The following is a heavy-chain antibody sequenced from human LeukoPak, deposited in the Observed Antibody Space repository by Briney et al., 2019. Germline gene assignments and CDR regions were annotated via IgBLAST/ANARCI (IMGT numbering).Heavy chain of an antibody. CDR2: MNPNSGNT. J-gene: IGHJ6*02. V-gene: IGHV1-8*01. CDR1: GYTFTSYD. Sequence: ASVKVSCKASGYTFTSYDINWVRQATGQGLEWMGWMNPNSGNTGYAQKFQGRVTMTRNTSISTAYMELSSLRSEDTAVYYCARDTHSNYVSYYYYGMDVWGQGTTVTVSS. CDR3: ARDTHSNYVSYYYYGMDV. D-gene: IGHD4-11*01.